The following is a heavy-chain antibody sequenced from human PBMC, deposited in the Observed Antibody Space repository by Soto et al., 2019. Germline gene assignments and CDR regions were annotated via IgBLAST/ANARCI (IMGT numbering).Heavy chain of an antibody. CDR1: GGTFSSDA. Sequence: LVKVSCKATGGTFSSDAISWVRQAPGQGLEWMGGIIPIFGTANYAQKFQGRVTITADESTSTAYMELSSLRSENTAVYYCARDTREIAAAGRYYFDYWGQGTLVTVSS. V-gene: IGHV1-69*13. D-gene: IGHD6-13*01. CDR2: IIPIFGTA. J-gene: IGHJ4*02. CDR3: ARDTREIAAAGRYYFDY.